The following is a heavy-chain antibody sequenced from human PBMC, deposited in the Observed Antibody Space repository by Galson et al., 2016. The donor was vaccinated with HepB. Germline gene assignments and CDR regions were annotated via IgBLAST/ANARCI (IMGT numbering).Heavy chain of an antibody. V-gene: IGHV3-74*01. CDR3: ARDTRDYGDSGPDY. J-gene: IGHJ4*02. CDR2: INNDGSRT. D-gene: IGHD4-17*01. Sequence: SLRLSCAVSGFTFSSHWMHWVRQAPGKGLVWVSRINNDGSRTDYADSMKGRFTISRDNAKNTLSLQMDSLGVEDTAVYYCARDTRDYGDSGPDYWGQGTLVTVSS. CDR1: GFTFSSHW.